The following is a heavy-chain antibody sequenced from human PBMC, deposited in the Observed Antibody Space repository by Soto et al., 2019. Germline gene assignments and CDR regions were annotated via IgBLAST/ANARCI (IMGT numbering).Heavy chain of an antibody. V-gene: IGHV1-8*01. D-gene: IGHD6-6*01. J-gene: IGHJ6*02. CDR2: MNPNSGNT. CDR3: ARSAIAARWYDYYGMDV. Sequence: QVQLVQSGAEVKKPGASVRVSCKASGYTFTSDDINWVRQATGQGLEWLGWMNPNSGNTGHVQKLQGRVTMTRNTSRTTAYMELISVRSEDTAVYYGARSAIAARWYDYYGMDVWGRGTRVTVCS. CDR1: GYTFTSDD.